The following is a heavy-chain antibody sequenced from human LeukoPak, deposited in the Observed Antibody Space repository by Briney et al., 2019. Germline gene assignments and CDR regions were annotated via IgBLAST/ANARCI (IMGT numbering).Heavy chain of an antibody. D-gene: IGHD5-18*01. J-gene: IGHJ4*02. CDR3: AKDSGGYTYVFDY. CDR1: GFTFSSHG. V-gene: IGHV3-30*18. CDR2: ISYDGSNK. Sequence: TGGSLRLSCAASGFTFSSHGMHWVRQAPGKGLEWVAVISYDGSNKYYADSVKGRFTISRDNSKNTLYLQMNSLGAEDTAVYYCAKDSGGYTYVFDYWGQGTLVTVSS.